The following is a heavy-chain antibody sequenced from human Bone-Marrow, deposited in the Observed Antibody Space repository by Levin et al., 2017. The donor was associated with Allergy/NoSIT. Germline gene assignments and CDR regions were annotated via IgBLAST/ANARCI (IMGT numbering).Heavy chain of an antibody. V-gene: IGHV3-23*01. CDR2: ISGTGAST. D-gene: IGHD3-10*01. CDR3: ARDRLSGSGSYSWGIFDL. J-gene: IGHJ4*02. Sequence: GASVKVSCSASGLAFSTYAMSWVRQAPGQGLEWVTGISGTGASTVYIDSVKGRFTISRDNSKNTLFLQLNSLRAEDTAVYYCARDRLSGSGSYSWGIFDLWGQGILVTVSS. CDR1: GLAFSTYA.